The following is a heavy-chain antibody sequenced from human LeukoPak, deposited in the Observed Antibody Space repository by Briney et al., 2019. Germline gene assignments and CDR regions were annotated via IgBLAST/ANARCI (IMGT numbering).Heavy chain of an antibody. V-gene: IGHV3-23*01. Sequence: GGSLRLSCAASGFTFSSYAMTWVRQAPGKGLEWVSAISGSGGSTYYADSAKGRFTISRDNAKKTLNLQMESLRVDDTAVYYCVRGRGSYWYDLGPAFNMWGQGTMVTVSS. D-gene: IGHD1-26*01. CDR2: ISGSGGST. CDR1: GFTFSSYA. J-gene: IGHJ3*02. CDR3: VRGRGSYWYDLGPAFNM.